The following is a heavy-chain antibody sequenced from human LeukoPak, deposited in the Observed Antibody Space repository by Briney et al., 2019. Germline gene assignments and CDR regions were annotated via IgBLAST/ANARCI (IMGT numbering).Heavy chain of an antibody. V-gene: IGHV4-59*08. Sequence: SETLSLTCAVSGGSVSSAYWSWIRQPPGKGLEWIGYVYFSGSTNYNPSLTSRVTISADTSKNHFSLKLTSVTAADTAVYFCARVFWKSGGYFDSWGQGILVTVSS. CDR1: GGSVSSAY. J-gene: IGHJ4*02. D-gene: IGHD2-15*01. CDR2: VYFSGST. CDR3: ARVFWKSGGYFDS.